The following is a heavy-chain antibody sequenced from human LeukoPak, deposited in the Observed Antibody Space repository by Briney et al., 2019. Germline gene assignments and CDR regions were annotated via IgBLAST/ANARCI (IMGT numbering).Heavy chain of an antibody. V-gene: IGHV4-39*07. Sequence: SETLSLTCTVSGGSISSSSYYWGWIRQPPGKGLEWIGSIYYSGSTYYNPSLKSRVTISVDTSKNQFSLKLSSVTAADTAVYYCARDWGIAVAGGWFDPWGQGTLVTVSS. D-gene: IGHD6-19*01. CDR2: IYYSGST. CDR3: ARDWGIAVAGGWFDP. CDR1: GGSISSSSYY. J-gene: IGHJ5*02.